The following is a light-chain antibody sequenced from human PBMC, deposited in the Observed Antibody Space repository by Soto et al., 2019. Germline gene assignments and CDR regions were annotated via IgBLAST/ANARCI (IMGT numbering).Light chain of an antibody. CDR2: SAS. V-gene: IGKV1-27*01. J-gene: IGKJ2*01. CDR3: QKYNSASNT. Sequence: DIRMTQSPSSLSAFVGDTVTITCRASQDIIYYLAWYQQKPGKVPKLLIHSASTLQTGVQSRFSGSGSGTVFTLTINNLQPEDVATYYCQKYNSASNTFGQGSRLEIK. CDR1: QDIIYY.